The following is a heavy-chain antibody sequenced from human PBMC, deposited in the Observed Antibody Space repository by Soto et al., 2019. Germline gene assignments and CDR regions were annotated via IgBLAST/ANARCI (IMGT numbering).Heavy chain of an antibody. CDR3: AKSRYSDSSGDFYDY. D-gene: IGHD3-22*01. Sequence: SLRLSCAASAFTFNNYAMSWVRQAPGKGLEWVSGIGGSGRTTYYADSVKGRFTISRDNSNNTLFLQMNSLRAEDTAVYYCAKSRYSDSSGDFYDYWGQGTLVTVSS. CDR1: AFTFNNYA. J-gene: IGHJ4*02. CDR2: IGGSGRTT. V-gene: IGHV3-23*01.